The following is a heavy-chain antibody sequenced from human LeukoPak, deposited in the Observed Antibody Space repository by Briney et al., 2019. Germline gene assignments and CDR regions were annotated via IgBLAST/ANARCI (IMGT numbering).Heavy chain of an antibody. Sequence: SQTLSLTCAISGDSVSSYSAAWNWIRQSPSRGLEWLGRTYYRSDWYKDYAVSMKSRITINPDTSRNQFSLHLNSVTPEDMAVYYCARDPHSNSSYYYFDYWGQGTLVTVSS. D-gene: IGHD6-6*01. CDR3: ARDPHSNSSYYYFDY. J-gene: IGHJ4*02. V-gene: IGHV6-1*01. CDR2: TYYRSDWYK. CDR1: GDSVSSYSAA.